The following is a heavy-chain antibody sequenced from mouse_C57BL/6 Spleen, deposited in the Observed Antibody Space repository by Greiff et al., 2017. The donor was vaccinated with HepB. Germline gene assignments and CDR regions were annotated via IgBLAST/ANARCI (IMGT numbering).Heavy chain of an antibody. D-gene: IGHD2-5*01. CDR3: ARPGVTTNYYAMDY. Sequence: EVQGVESGGGLVKPGGSLKLSCAASGFTFSDYGMHWVRQAPEKGLEWVAYISSGSSTIYDADTVKGRFTISRYNAKTTLFLQMTRMRSEDTAMYYCARPGVTTNYYAMDYWGQGTSVTVSS. CDR1: GFTFSDYG. CDR2: ISSGSSTI. J-gene: IGHJ4*01. V-gene: IGHV5-17*01.